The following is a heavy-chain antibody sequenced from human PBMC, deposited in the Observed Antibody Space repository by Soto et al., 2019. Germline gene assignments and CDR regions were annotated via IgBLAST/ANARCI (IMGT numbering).Heavy chain of an antibody. V-gene: IGHV4-31*01. CDR3: ARWPQLEPRFDY. CDR2: IYYSGTT. Sequence: QVQLQESGPGLVKPSQTLSLTCTVSSGSISSGGYYWSWIRQHPGKGLEWIGYIYYSGTTYYNPSLKSPVTISVDTSKTQFSLKLSSVTAADTAVYYCARWPQLEPRFDYWGQGTLVTVSS. J-gene: IGHJ4*02. CDR1: SGSISSGGYY. D-gene: IGHD1-1*01.